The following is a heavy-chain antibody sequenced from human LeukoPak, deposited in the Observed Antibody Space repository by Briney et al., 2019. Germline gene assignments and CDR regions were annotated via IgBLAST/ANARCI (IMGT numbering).Heavy chain of an antibody. D-gene: IGHD3-9*01. J-gene: IGHJ5*02. CDR2: IYYSGST. CDR3: AREAQPTGYSNWFDP. Sequence: PSETLSLTCTVSGGSISSYYWSWIRQPPGKGLEWIASIYYSGSTNYNPSLKSRVTISVDTSKNQFSLKLSSVTAADTAVYYCAREAQPTGYSNWFDPWGQGILVTVSS. V-gene: IGHV4-59*01. CDR1: GGSISSYY.